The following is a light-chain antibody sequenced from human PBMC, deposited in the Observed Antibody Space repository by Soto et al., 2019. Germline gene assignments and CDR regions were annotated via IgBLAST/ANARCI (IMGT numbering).Light chain of an antibody. Sequence: EIVLTQSPGTLSLSPGERATLSCRASQSVGTSLAWYQHKPGQSPRLLIHGTSSRFTGTPSRFSGSGSGTAFTPPTDRLEPADFAVYSCLQSLNSAWTFGRGNKV. V-gene: IGKV3-20*01. J-gene: IGKJ1*01. CDR1: QSVGTS. CDR3: LQSLNSAWT. CDR2: GTS.